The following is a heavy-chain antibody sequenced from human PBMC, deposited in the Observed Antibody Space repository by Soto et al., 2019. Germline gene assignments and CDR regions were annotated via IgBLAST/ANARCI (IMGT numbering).Heavy chain of an antibody. D-gene: IGHD6-13*01. CDR1: GGSFSGYY. V-gene: IGHV4-34*01. Sequence: SETLSLTCAVYGGSFSGYYWSWIRQPPGKGLEWIGEINHSGSTNYNPSLKSRVTISVDTSKNQFSLKLSSVTAADTAVYYCASAAGNIWFDPWGQGTLVTSPQ. J-gene: IGHJ5*02. CDR2: INHSGST. CDR3: ASAAGNIWFDP.